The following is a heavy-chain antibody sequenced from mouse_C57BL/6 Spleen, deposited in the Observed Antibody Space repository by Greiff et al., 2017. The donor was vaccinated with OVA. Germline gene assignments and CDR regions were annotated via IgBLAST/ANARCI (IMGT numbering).Heavy chain of an antibody. J-gene: IGHJ2*01. D-gene: IGHD3-2*02. CDR2: IDPSDSYT. V-gene: IGHV1-50*01. CDR1: GYTFTSYW. CDR3: ARSRQLRLHLDY. Sequence: QVQLQQPGAELVKPGASVKLSCKASGYTFTSYWMQWVKQRPGQGLEWIGEIDPSDSYTNYNQKFKGKATLTVDTSSSTAYMQLSSLTSEDSAVYSCARSRQLRLHLDYWGQGTTLTVSS.